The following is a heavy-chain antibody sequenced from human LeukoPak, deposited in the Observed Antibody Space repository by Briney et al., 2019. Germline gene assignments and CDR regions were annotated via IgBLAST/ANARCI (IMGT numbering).Heavy chain of an antibody. CDR1: GDSISSGGHY. CDR3: ARSLITMVRGAPSYMDV. CDR2: IFHTGST. V-gene: IGHV4-31*11. J-gene: IGHJ6*03. D-gene: IGHD3-10*01. Sequence: SETLSLTCAVSGDSISSGGHYWNWIRQRPGNGLEWIVYIFHTGSTYYNPSLKSRVTRSVDTSKSQFSLKLSYVTAADTVVYYCARSLITMVRGAPSYMDVWGKGTTVTVSS.